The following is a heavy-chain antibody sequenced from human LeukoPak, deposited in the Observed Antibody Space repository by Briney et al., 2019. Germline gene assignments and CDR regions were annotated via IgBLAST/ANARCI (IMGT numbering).Heavy chain of an antibody. D-gene: IGHD1-1*01. J-gene: IGHJ4*02. CDR3: AKDPRGSLERRGHFDF. V-gene: IGHV3-23*01. CDR2: ISASGGST. Sequence: RTGGSLRLSCAASGFAFDIYAMTWVRQAPGKGLEGVSGISASGGSTYYADSVKGRFTISGDNSKNTVYLQMNSLRGEDTAVYYCAKDPRGSLERRGHFDFWGQGTLVTVSS. CDR1: GFAFDIYA.